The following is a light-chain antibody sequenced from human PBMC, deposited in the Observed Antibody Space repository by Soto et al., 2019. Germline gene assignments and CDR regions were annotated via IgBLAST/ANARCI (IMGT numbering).Light chain of an antibody. CDR3: QQRNIWPPVT. Sequence: EILMTQSPATLSVSPGERATLSCRASQSVSSDLAWYHQKPGQAPRLLIYGAFNRATGIPARFSGSGSGADFTLTISSLEHEDFAVHYCQQRNIWPPVTFGQGTRLEIK. V-gene: IGKV3-11*01. CDR1: QSVSSD. CDR2: GAF. J-gene: IGKJ5*01.